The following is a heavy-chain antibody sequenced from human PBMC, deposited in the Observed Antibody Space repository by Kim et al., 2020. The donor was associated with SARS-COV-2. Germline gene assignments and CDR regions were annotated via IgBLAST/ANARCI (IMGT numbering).Heavy chain of an antibody. CDR1: GGSISSGSYY. J-gene: IGHJ3*02. CDR3: ARVEAYGSGSYYTTEGAFEI. CDR2: IYTSGST. Sequence: SETLSLTCTVSGGSISSGSYYWSWIRQPAGKGLEWIGRIYTSGSTNYNPSLKSRVTISVDTSKNQFSLKLSTVTAADTAVYYCARVEAYGSGSYYTTEGAFEIWGQRAMVTVSS. D-gene: IGHD3-10*01. V-gene: IGHV4-61*02.